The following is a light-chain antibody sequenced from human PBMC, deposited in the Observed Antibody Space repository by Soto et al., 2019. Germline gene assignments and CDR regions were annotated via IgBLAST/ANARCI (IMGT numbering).Light chain of an antibody. CDR2: GAS. V-gene: IGKV3-20*01. CDR1: QSVSSSH. CDR3: QRYCSSPVT. Sequence: EIVLTQSPGTLSLSPGERATLSCRASQSVSSSHLAWYQQKPGQAPRLLIYGASSRATGIPDRFSGSGSGTDFTLTNSRLEPEDFAVYYCQRYCSSPVTFGPGTKVDIK. J-gene: IGKJ3*01.